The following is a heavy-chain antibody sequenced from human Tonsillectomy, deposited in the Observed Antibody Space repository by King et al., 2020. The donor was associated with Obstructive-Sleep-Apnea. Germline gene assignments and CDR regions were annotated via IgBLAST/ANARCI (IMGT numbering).Heavy chain of an antibody. V-gene: IGHV4-59*01. CDR3: ASMVEMATNYFDY. Sequence: QLQESGPGLVKPSETLSLTCTVSGASISSFSWSWIRQPPGKGLEWIVYIYYSGSTSYNPSLKGRVTMSVDTSKDRFSLKLSSVTAADTAVYYCASMVEMATNYFDYWGQGTLVTVSS. J-gene: IGHJ4*02. CDR2: IYYSGST. CDR1: GASISSFS. D-gene: IGHD5-24*01.